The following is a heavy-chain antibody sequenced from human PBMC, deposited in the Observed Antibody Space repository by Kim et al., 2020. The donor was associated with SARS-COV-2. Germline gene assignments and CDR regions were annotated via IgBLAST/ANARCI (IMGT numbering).Heavy chain of an antibody. Sequence: GGSLRLSCAASGFSFSSYAMNWVRQAPGKGLQWLSTISETGSHIYDADALRGRFIVSGDNSKNTFYLHMNILRAEDTAVYYCARRISGWGHFGQWGQGTLVTVSS. CDR1: GFSFSSYA. CDR2: ISETGSHI. J-gene: IGHJ4*02. CDR3: ARRISGWGHFGQ. V-gene: IGHV3-23*01. D-gene: IGHD6-19*01.